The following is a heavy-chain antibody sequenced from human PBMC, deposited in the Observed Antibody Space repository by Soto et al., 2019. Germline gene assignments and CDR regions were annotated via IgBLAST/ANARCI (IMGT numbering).Heavy chain of an antibody. CDR2: FIPIFGAA. D-gene: IGHD3-22*01. CDR1: GGTFSSYA. CDR3: ARYRSHSSAYWWLDY. Sequence: GASVKVSCKASGGTFSSYAISWVRQAPGQGLERMGGFIPIFGAADYAQKFQGRVTMTRDTSTATDYMELFSLRSEDIALFYCARYRSHSSAYWWLDYWGQGTQVTVSS. J-gene: IGHJ4*02. V-gene: IGHV1-69*05.